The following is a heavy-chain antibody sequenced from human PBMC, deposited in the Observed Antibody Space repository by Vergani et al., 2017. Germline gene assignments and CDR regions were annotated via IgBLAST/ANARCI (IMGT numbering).Heavy chain of an antibody. CDR1: GGSISSGSYY. V-gene: IGHV4-61*02. CDR3: ARALLFETSEFDP. Sequence: QVQLQESGPGLVKPSQTLSLTCTVSGGSISSGSYYWSWIRQPAGKGLEWIGRIYTSGTTNYNPSLKSPVTISVDTSKNQFSWKLTAVTAADPAVYYCARALLFETSEFDPWGQGTLVTVSS. J-gene: IGHJ5*02. CDR2: IYTSGTT. D-gene: IGHD3-10*01.